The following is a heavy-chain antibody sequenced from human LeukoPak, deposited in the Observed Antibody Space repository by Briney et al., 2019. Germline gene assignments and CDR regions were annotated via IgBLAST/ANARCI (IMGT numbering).Heavy chain of an antibody. CDR1: GYSIGSGYY. Sequence: KASETLSLTCAVSGYSIGSGYYWAWIRQPPGKGLEWIGSIYHSGSTYYNPSLKSRVTISVDRSRNQFSLKLSSVTAADTAVYYCARDSVVFPLAAADYYFDYWGQGTLVTVSS. CDR3: ARDSVVFPLAAADYYFDY. J-gene: IGHJ4*02. CDR2: IYHSGST. V-gene: IGHV4-38-2*02. D-gene: IGHD6-13*01.